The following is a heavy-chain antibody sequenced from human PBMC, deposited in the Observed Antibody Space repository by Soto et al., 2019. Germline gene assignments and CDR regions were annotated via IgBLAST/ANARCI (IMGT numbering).Heavy chain of an antibody. Sequence: EVQLVESGGGLVQPGGSLRLSCAASGFTFSNYWMHWVRQAPGKGLQWVARVDGEGSGTSYADSVKGRFTSSRDNAKNTLSLQMNSLRADDTAVYYCGSVFEHWGWGTLVTVSS. CDR1: GFTFSNYW. CDR3: GSVFEH. V-gene: IGHV3-74*01. CDR2: VDGEGSGT. J-gene: IGHJ4*02. D-gene: IGHD1-26*01.